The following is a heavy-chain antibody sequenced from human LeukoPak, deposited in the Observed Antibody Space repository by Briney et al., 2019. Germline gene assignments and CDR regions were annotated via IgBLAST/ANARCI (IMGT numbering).Heavy chain of an antibody. CDR1: GFTFSSYA. D-gene: IGHD6-19*01. CDR3: ARVVFPAAVAGTGDDAFDI. Sequence: GGSLRLSCAASGFTFSSYAMHWVRQAPGKGLEWVAVISYDGSNKYYANSVKGRFTISRDNSKNTLYLQMNSLRAEDTAVYYCARVVFPAAVAGTGDDAFDIWGQGTMVTVAS. J-gene: IGHJ3*02. CDR2: ISYDGSNK. V-gene: IGHV3-30-3*01.